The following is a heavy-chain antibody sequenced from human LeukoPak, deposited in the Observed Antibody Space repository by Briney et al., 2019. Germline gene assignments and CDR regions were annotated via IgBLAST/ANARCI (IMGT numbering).Heavy chain of an antibody. Sequence: PSETLSLTCAVYGGSFSGYYWSWIRQPPGKGLEWIGEINHSGSTNYNPSLKSRVTISVDTSKNQFSLKLSSVTAADTAVYYCAVYGPFDYWGQGTLVTVSS. D-gene: IGHD3-10*01. CDR1: GGSFSGYY. J-gene: IGHJ4*02. V-gene: IGHV4-34*01. CDR2: INHSGST. CDR3: AVYGPFDY.